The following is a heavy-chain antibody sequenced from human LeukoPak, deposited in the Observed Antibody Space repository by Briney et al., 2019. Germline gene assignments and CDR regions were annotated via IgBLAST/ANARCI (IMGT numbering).Heavy chain of an antibody. Sequence: GGSLRLSCAASGFTFSSYAMSWVRQAPGKGLEWVSAISGSGGSTYYADSVKGRFTISRDSSKNTLYLQMNSLRAEDTAVYYCAKEADRSDYDFWSGPSPTRYMDVWGKGTTVTVSS. CDR1: GFTFSSYA. CDR3: AKEADRSDYDFWSGPSPTRYMDV. V-gene: IGHV3-23*01. CDR2: ISGSGGST. D-gene: IGHD3-3*01. J-gene: IGHJ6*03.